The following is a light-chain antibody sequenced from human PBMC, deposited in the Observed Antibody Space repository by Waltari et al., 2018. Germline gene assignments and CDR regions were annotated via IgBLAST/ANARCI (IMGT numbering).Light chain of an antibody. CDR3: QQYNTWPPNYT. CDR2: GAA. CDR1: QSVKTN. V-gene: IGKV3D-15*03. Sequence: EIVMTQSPATLSVSPGERAVLPCRASQSVKTNLAGYQQKPGQAPRVLVYGAARRARGVPDRFSGSGSETEFTLTISILQSEDFAVYYCQQYNTWPPNYTFGQGTKLEIK. J-gene: IGKJ2*01.